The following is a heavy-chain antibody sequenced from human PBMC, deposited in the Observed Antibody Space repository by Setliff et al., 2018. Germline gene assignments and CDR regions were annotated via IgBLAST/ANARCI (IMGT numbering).Heavy chain of an antibody. CDR1: GGSISSGSYY. J-gene: IGHJ6*03. CDR3: ARSNMGNYYDSGRYYYYYYMDV. CDR2: IYTSGTT. V-gene: IGHV4-61*09. Sequence: SETLSLTCSVSGGSISSGSYYWTWIRRPAGKGLEWIGHIYTSGTTKYNPSLKSRVTISVDASKNQFFLKLTSVTAADTAVYYCARSNMGNYYDSGRYYYYYYMDVWGKGTTVTVSS. D-gene: IGHD3-10*01.